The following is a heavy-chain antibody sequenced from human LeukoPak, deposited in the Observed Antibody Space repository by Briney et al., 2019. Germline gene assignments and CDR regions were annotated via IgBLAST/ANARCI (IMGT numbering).Heavy chain of an antibody. J-gene: IGHJ6*02. CDR3: AKGLWGAYYYGMDV. CDR2: ISGSGATT. D-gene: IGHD3-16*01. CDR1: GFTFSNYA. V-gene: IGHV3-23*01. Sequence: QSGGSLRLSCAASGFTFSNYAMSWVRQAPGKGLEWVSVISGSGATTYCADSVKGRFTISRDNSKNTLYLQVDSLRAEDTAVYYCAKGLWGAYYYGMDVWGQGTTVTVSS.